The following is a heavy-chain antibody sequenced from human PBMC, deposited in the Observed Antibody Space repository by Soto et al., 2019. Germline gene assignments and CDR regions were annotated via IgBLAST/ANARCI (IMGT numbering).Heavy chain of an antibody. CDR1: GFSLSTSGVG. V-gene: IGHV2-5*02. CDR3: AHGTTVKTHFDY. J-gene: IGHJ4*02. CDR2: IYWDDDK. D-gene: IGHD4-17*01. Sequence: QITLKESGPTLVKPTQTLTLTCTFSGFSLSTSGVGVGWIRQPPGKALEWLALIYWDDDKRYSPSLKSRLTIPKDTSKNQVVLTMTNMDPVDTATYYCAHGTTVKTHFDYWGQGTLVTVSS.